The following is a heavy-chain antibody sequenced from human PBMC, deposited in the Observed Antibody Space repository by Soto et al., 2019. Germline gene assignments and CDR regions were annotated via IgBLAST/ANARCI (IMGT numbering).Heavy chain of an antibody. D-gene: IGHD3-10*01. V-gene: IGHV4-59*01. J-gene: IGHJ5*02. CDR2: IYYSGST. CDR1: GGSISSYY. Sequence: SETLPLTCTVSGGSISSYYWSWIRQPPGQGLEWIGYIYYSGSTNYNPSLKSRVTISVDTSKNQFSLKLSSVTAADTAVYYCARLLFGAANWFDPWGQGTLVTVSS. CDR3: ARLLFGAANWFDP.